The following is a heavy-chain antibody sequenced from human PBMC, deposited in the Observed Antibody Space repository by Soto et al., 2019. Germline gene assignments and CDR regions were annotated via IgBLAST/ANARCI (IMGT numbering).Heavy chain of an antibody. D-gene: IGHD3-9*01. V-gene: IGHV1-69*04. CDR1: GGTFSSYT. J-gene: IGHJ3*02. CDR3: ARDDLSGYFFDI. Sequence: ASVKVSCKASGGTFSSYTISWVRQAPGQGLEWMGRIIPILGIANYAQKFQGRVTITADKSTSTAYMELSSLRSEDTAVYYCARDDLSGYFFDIWGQGTMVTVSS. CDR2: IIPILGIA.